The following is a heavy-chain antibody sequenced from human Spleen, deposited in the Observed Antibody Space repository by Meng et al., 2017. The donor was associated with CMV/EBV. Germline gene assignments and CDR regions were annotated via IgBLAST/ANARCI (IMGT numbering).Heavy chain of an antibody. CDR3: MRDPPWAPGENSYSP. CDR2: ISAYTGNT. V-gene: IGHV1-18*01. D-gene: IGHD1-26*01. Sequence: ASVKVSCKASGYTFTSYDINWVRQAPGQGLEWMGWISAYTGNTDYAQKFQGRVTMTTDTSTSTAYMELRSLRSDDTAVYYCMRDPPWAPGENSYSPWGQGTLVTVSS. J-gene: IGHJ5*02. CDR1: GYTFTSYD.